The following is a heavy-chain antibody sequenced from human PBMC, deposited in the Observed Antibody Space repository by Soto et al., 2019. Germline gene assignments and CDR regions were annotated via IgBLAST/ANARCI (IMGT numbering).Heavy chain of an antibody. CDR1: GGTFSSYA. CDR2: IIPIFGTA. Sequence: SVKVSCKASGGTFSSYAISWVRQAPGQGLEWMGGIIPIFGTANYAQKFQGRVTITADESTSTAYMELSSLRSEDTAVYYCARSWDIVLVPAAMPIDPYYYYGMDVWGQGTTVTSP. CDR3: ARSWDIVLVPAAMPIDPYYYYGMDV. V-gene: IGHV1-69*13. J-gene: IGHJ6*02. D-gene: IGHD2-2*01.